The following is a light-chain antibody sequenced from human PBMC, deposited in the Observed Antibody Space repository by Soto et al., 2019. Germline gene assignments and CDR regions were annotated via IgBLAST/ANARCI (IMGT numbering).Light chain of an antibody. J-gene: IGKJ1*01. Sequence: DIQMTQSPSTLSASVGDRVTITCRASESINSWLAWYQQKPGTAPKLLVYKASTLKNGVPSRFSGSESGTEFTLTISSLQPDDFATYYCQQYNAFSWTFGQGTKVEI. CDR2: KAS. V-gene: IGKV1-5*03. CDR3: QQYNAFSWT. CDR1: ESINSW.